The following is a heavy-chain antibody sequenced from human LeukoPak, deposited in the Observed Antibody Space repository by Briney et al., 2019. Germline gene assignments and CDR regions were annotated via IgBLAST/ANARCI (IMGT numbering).Heavy chain of an antibody. CDR1: GYTFTSYD. Sequence: ASVKVSCRASGYTFTSYDINWVRQATGQGLEWMGWMNTNSGNTGYAQKFQGRVTMTRNTSISTAYMELSSLRSEDTAVYYCARDAIRSRFYGMDVWGQGTTVTVSS. CDR3: ARDAIRSRFYGMDV. J-gene: IGHJ6*02. D-gene: IGHD2-2*01. V-gene: IGHV1-8*01. CDR2: MNTNSGNT.